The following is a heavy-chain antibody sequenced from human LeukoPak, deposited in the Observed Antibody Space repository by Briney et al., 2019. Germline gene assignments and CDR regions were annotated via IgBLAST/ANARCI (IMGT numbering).Heavy chain of an antibody. D-gene: IGHD1-26*01. V-gene: IGHV3-21*01. CDR2: ISSSSSYI. CDR3: ASQVISGSSDAFDI. CDR1: GFTFSSYS. Sequence: GGSLRLSCAASGFTFSSYSMNWVRQAPGEGLEWVSSISSSSSYIYYADSVKGRFTISRDNAKNSLYLQMNSLRAEDTAVYYCASQVISGSSDAFDIWGQGTMVTVSS. J-gene: IGHJ3*02.